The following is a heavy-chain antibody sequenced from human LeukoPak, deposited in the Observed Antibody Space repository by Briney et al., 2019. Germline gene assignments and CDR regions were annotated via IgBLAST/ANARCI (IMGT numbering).Heavy chain of an antibody. Sequence: GASVKVPCKASGYTFTSYGISWVRQAPGQGLEWMGWISAYNGNTNYAQKLQGRVTMTTDTSTSTAYMELRSLRSEDTAVYYCGRGAWGEVVFDYWGQGTLVTVSS. CDR2: ISAYNGNT. D-gene: IGHD3-16*01. J-gene: IGHJ4*02. CDR3: GRGAWGEVVFDY. V-gene: IGHV1-18*01. CDR1: GYTFTSYG.